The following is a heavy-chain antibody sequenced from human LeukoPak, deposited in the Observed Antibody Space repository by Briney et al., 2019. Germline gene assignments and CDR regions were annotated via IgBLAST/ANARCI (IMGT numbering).Heavy chain of an antibody. CDR2: IYHTGSA. V-gene: IGHV4-38-2*02. CDR1: GYSISSGYQ. D-gene: IGHD2-2*01. CDR3: ARDPRWLTPDCTSTSCYESYFDP. Sequence: SETLSLTCVVSGYSISSGYQWAWIRQSPGKGLEWIGSIYHTGSAHYNPSLQSRVTISVDTSNNQFSLRLNSVTAADTAVYYCARDPRWLTPDCTSTSCYESYFDPWGQGTLVTVSS. J-gene: IGHJ5*02.